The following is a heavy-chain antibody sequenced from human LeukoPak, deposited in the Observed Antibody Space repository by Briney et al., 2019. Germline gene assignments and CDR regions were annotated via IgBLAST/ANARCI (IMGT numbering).Heavy chain of an antibody. V-gene: IGHV3-74*01. J-gene: IGHJ4*02. D-gene: IGHD3-22*01. CDR2: INTDGSTT. CDR1: GFAFSSFW. CDR3: AGYDTSGYYTY. Sequence: GESLRLSCAAPGFAFSSFWMHWVRQAPGKGLVWVSRINTDGSTTSHADSVKGRFTISRDNAKNTLYLQMNSLRVEDTAVYYCAGYDTSGYYTYWGQGTLVTVSS.